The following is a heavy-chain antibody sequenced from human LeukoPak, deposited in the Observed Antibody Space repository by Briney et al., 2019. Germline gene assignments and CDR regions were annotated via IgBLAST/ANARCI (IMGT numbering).Heavy chain of an antibody. CDR2: ISGSGDYT. V-gene: IGHV3-23*01. J-gene: IGHJ4*02. CDR1: GFTFSGYA. CDR3: AKRSTGYYFDS. D-gene: IGHD2-2*01. Sequence: GGSLRLSCAVSGFTFSGYAMSWVRQAPGKGLEWVSTISGSGDYTYYADSVRGRFTISRDNSKNTVYLQMNSLRAEDTADYYCAKRSTGYYFDSWGQGTLVTVSS.